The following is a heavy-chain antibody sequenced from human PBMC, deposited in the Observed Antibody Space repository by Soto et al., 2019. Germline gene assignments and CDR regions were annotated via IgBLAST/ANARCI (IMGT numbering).Heavy chain of an antibody. CDR3: AHLILTGSSWFDP. D-gene: IGHD3-9*01. CDR1: GGSITSSSHY. V-gene: IGHV4-39*06. CDR2: IYYDGNT. J-gene: IGHJ5*02. Sequence: SETLSLTCTVSGGSITSSSHYWGWIRQPPGKGLESVANIYYDGNTYYNPSLESRVTITKDTSKNQVVLTMTNMDPVDTATYYCAHLILTGSSWFDPWGQGTLVTVSS.